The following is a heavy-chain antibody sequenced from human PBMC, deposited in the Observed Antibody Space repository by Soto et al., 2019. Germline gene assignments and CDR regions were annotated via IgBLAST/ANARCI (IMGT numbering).Heavy chain of an antibody. CDR1: GFTFNSYG. V-gene: IGHV3-30*03. CDR3: ASKSSSGVGFHFFSVDV. J-gene: IGHJ6*02. D-gene: IGHD2-15*01. Sequence: QVQLVESGGGVVQPGRSLRLSCAASGFTFNSYGMQWVRQGPGNGLEWVAFISYASTKTYYADSVKGRFTISRDNSNRALYLKMNSLTGEDTAVYYCASKSSSGVGFHFFSVDVRCQGTMVNGSS. CDR2: ISYASTKT.